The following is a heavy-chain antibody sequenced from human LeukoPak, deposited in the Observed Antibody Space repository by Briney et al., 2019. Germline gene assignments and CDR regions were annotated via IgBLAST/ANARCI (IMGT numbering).Heavy chain of an antibody. J-gene: IGHJ4*02. CDR3: ARHNGLSSGYDY. CDR2: IYYSGST. V-gene: IGHV4-39*01. D-gene: IGHD6-19*01. CDR1: GGSISSSSYY. Sequence: SETLSLTCTVSGGSISSSSYYWGWIRQPPGKGLEWIGSIYYSGSTYYNPSLKSRVTISVDTSENQFSLKLSSVTAADTAVYYCARHNGLSSGYDYWGQGTLVTVSS.